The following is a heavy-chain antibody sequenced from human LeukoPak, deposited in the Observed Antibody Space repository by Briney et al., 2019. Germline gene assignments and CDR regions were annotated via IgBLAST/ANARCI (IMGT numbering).Heavy chain of an antibody. D-gene: IGHD3-22*01. J-gene: IGHJ6*02. Sequence: PSETLSLTCTVSGVSISSYYWSWIRQPPGKGLEWIGYIYYSGSTNYNPSLKSRVTISVDTSKNQFSLKLSSVTAADTAVYYCARGITTIPYYYYGMDVWGQGTTVTVSS. V-gene: IGHV4-59*01. CDR2: IYYSGST. CDR3: ARGITTIPYYYYGMDV. CDR1: GVSISSYY.